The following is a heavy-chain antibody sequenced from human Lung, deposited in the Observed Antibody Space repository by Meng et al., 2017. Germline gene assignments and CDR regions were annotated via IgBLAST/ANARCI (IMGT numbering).Heavy chain of an antibody. D-gene: IGHD1-7*01. Sequence: QVQLVEFGAEVKKPAATLKLSCGALGYTFFDANGHWVRQAPGQGLEWMGRIIPSSGDANSAQKFLGRVTLTWDTSISTAYMELSSLRSDDTAIYYCARDGGNYDFDYWGQGTLVTVSS. CDR1: GYTFFDAN. V-gene: IGHV1-2*06. CDR2: IIPSSGDA. CDR3: ARDGGNYDFDY. J-gene: IGHJ4*02.